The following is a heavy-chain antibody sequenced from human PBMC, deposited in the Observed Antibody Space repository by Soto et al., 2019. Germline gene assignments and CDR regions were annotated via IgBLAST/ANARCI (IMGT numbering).Heavy chain of an antibody. CDR3: AKDGRQYSGYDPNLHFDY. CDR2: ISYDGSNK. V-gene: IGHV3-30*18. D-gene: IGHD5-12*01. Sequence: QVQLVESGGGVVQPGRSLRLSCAASGFTFSSYAMHWVRQAPGKGLEWVAVISYDGSNKYYADSVKGRFTISRDVSKNTLYLQMNSLSVEDTAVYYCAKDGRQYSGYDPNLHFDYWDQGTLVTVSS. J-gene: IGHJ4*02. CDR1: GFTFSSYA.